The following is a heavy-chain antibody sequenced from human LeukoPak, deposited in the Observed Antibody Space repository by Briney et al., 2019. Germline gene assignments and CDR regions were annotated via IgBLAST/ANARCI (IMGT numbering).Heavy chain of an antibody. CDR1: GGSFSGYY. J-gene: IGHJ6*03. Sequence: PSQTLSLTCAVYGGSFSGYYWTWIRQTPEKGLEGIGEMNPSGSTNYNPSLKSRVTISVDTSKNQFSLELSSVTAADTPVYYCARGRQDVTMIVVVMTAVSYYLDVWGKGTTVTVS. D-gene: IGHD3-22*01. CDR3: ARGRQDVTMIVVVMTAVSYYLDV. CDR2: MNPSGST. V-gene: IGHV4-34*01.